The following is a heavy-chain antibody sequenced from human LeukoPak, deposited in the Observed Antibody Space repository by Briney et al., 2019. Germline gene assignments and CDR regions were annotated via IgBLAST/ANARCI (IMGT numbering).Heavy chain of an antibody. Sequence: PGGSLRLSCAASGFTFSTYGMHWVRQAPGKGLEWVAFIRHDGGYDYYADSVKGRFTISRDNAKNSLYLQMNSLRAEDTAVYYCARDRTRSGSYNNWFDPWGQGTLVTVSS. CDR1: GFTFSTYG. J-gene: IGHJ5*02. CDR3: ARDRTRSGSYNNWFDP. V-gene: IGHV3-30*02. CDR2: IRHDGGYD. D-gene: IGHD3-10*01.